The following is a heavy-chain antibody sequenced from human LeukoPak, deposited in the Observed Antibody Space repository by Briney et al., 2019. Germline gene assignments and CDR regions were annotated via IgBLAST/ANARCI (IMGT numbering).Heavy chain of an antibody. CDR3: ARDKIVGATYFDY. J-gene: IGHJ4*02. D-gene: IGHD1-26*01. V-gene: IGHV3-30*03. CDR1: GSTFTHYA. Sequence: GGSLRLSCAASGSTFTHYAMHWVRQTPGKGLEWVAVIFYDGTIQYYSDSVRGRLIVSRDNPKNTLYLQMNSLRAEDTAVYYCARDKIVGATYFDYWGQGTLVTVSS. CDR2: IFYDGTIQ.